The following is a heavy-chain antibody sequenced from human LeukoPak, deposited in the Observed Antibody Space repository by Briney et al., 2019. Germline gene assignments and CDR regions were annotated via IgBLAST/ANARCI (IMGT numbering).Heavy chain of an antibody. D-gene: IGHD2-2*01. Sequence: GGSLRLSCAASGFTFSSYAMSWVRQAPGKGLGWVSAISGSGGSTYSADSVKGRFTISRDNSKNTLYLQMNSLRAEDTAVYYCAKDREEYQLPGWFDPWGQGTLVTVSS. CDR3: AKDREEYQLPGWFDP. CDR2: ISGSGGST. CDR1: GFTFSSYA. V-gene: IGHV3-23*01. J-gene: IGHJ5*02.